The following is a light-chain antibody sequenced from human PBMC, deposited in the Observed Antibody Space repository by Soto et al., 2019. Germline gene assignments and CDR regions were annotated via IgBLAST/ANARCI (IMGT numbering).Light chain of an antibody. Sequence: IVLTHSPCTLSLSPWGRATLSCGATQSVSSNLAWYQQKPGQAPRLLIYGASTRATGIPARFSGSGSGTEFTLTISSLQSEDFAVYYCQQYNNWPRTFGQGTKVDIK. CDR1: QSVSSN. V-gene: IGKV3-15*01. CDR2: GAS. J-gene: IGKJ1*01. CDR3: QQYNNWPRT.